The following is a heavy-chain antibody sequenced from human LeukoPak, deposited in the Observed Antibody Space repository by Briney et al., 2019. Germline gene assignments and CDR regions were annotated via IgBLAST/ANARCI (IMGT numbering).Heavy chain of an antibody. J-gene: IGHJ1*01. V-gene: IGHV3-23*01. CDR3: AKDRSGSTAEYFQD. CDR2: ISVSGYST. CDR1: GFTFSSYA. D-gene: IGHD3-10*01. Sequence: PGGSLSLSCAASGFTFSSYAMSWVRQAPGKGLEWVSVISVSGYSTYYADSVKGRFTISRDNSKNTLYLQMNSLRAEDTAVYYCAKDRSGSTAEYFQDWGQGTLVTVSS.